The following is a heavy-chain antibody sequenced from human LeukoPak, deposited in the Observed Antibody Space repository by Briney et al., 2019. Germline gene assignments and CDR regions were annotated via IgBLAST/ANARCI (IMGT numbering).Heavy chain of an antibody. D-gene: IGHD3-16*01. J-gene: IGHJ3*02. CDR3: ARARFMITFPVPPHRTSAFDI. V-gene: IGHV4-38-2*02. Sequence: PSETLSLTCTVSGYSISSGYYWGWIRQPPGKGLEWIGSIYHSGSTNYNPSLKSRVTISVDTSKNQFSLKLSSVTAADTAVYYCARARFMITFPVPPHRTSAFDIWGQGTMVTVSS. CDR2: IYHSGST. CDR1: GYSISSGYY.